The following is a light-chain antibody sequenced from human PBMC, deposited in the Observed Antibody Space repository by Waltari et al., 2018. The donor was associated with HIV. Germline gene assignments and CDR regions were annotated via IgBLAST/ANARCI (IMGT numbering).Light chain of an antibody. CDR2: DLN. CDR1: SKDVGAYNY. CDR3: CSSAGRDIFV. V-gene: IGLV2-11*01. Sequence: QSALTQSRSVSGSPGQSITISCTGTSKDVGAYNYVSWYQQHPGRAPKLLIYDLNRRPAGVPDRFSGSKSGNTASLSISGLQAEDEADYYCCSSAGRDIFVFGTGTKVTVL. J-gene: IGLJ1*01.